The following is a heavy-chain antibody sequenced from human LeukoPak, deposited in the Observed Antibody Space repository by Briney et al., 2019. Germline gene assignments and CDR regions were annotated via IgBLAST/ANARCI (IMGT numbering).Heavy chain of an antibody. CDR1: GGSISSSSYY. Sequence: KPSETLSLTCTISGGSISSSSYYWGWIRQPPGKELEWIGTIDHSGSAYYRPSLKSRATISVDTSKRQFSLKLSSVTAADTAVYYCARETNDYFDSSAYMDVWGQGTTVTVSS. CDR2: IDHSGSA. D-gene: IGHD3-22*01. J-gene: IGHJ6*03. V-gene: IGHV4-39*07. CDR3: ARETNDYFDSSAYMDV.